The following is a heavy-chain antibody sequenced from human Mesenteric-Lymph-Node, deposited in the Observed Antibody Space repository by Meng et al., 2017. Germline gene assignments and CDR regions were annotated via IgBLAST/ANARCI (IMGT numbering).Heavy chain of an antibody. D-gene: IGHD5-18*01. J-gene: IGHJ5*02. CDR2: IWYDGSNK. CDR3: ARDLYVSDTAMVTNS. V-gene: IGHV3-33*01. Sequence: GESLKISCAASGFTFSSYGMHWVRQAPGKGLEWVAVIWYDGSNKYYADSVKGRFTISRDNSKNTLYLQMNSLRAEDTAVYYCARDLYVSDTAMVTNSWGQGTLVTVSS. CDR1: GFTFSSYG.